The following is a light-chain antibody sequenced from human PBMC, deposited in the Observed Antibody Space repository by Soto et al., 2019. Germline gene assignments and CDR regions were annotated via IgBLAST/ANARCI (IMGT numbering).Light chain of an antibody. Sequence: DIQMTQSPSSLSASIGARVTITCQTSQNIGNFLNWYQQKPGKVPDLLIYEASNLETGVPSRFSGSGSGTDFTFTISSLQPEDIATYYCQQYNNLPLTFGVGTKVEIK. J-gene: IGKJ4*01. CDR2: EAS. CDR1: QNIGNF. V-gene: IGKV1-33*01. CDR3: QQYNNLPLT.